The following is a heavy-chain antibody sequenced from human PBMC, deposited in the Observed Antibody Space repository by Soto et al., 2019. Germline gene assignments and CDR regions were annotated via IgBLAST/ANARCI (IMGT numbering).Heavy chain of an antibody. CDR3: AEVIGVGDAFDF. CDR2: ISYDGNTR. D-gene: IGHD2-21*01. CDR1: GLTLNNFG. V-gene: IGHV3-30*18. Sequence: GGSLRLSCAVSGLTLNNFGMHWVRQAPGKGPEWVAVISYDGNTRDYADSVKGRFTISRDNSKNTLFLQMNSLRPEDTAVYYCAEVIGVGDAFDFWGKGTLVTVSS. J-gene: IGHJ3*01.